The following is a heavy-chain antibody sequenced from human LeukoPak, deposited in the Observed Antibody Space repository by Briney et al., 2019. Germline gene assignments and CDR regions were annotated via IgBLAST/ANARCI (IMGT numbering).Heavy chain of an antibody. CDR2: ISGSGGST. Sequence: GGSLRLSCAASGFTFSSCAMSWVRQAPGKGLEWVSAISGSGGSTYYADSVKGRFTISRDNSKNTLYLQMNSLRAEDTAVYYCAKYSPAYCSGGSCLNCFDYWGQGTLVTVSS. V-gene: IGHV3-23*01. D-gene: IGHD2-15*01. CDR3: AKYSPAYCSGGSCLNCFDY. J-gene: IGHJ4*02. CDR1: GFTFSSCA.